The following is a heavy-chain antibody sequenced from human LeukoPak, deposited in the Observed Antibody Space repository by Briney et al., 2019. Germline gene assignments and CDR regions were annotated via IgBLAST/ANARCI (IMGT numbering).Heavy chain of an antibody. D-gene: IGHD3-22*01. J-gene: IGHJ4*02. CDR1: GGTFSSYA. CDR3: ARDGTYYYDSSGYLALY. V-gene: IGHV1-69*13. Sequence: SVKVSCKASGGTFSSYAISWVRQAPGQGLELMGGIIPIFGTANYAQKFQGRVTITADESTSTAYMEMSSLRSEDTAVYYCARDGTYYYDSSGYLALYWGQGTLVTVSS. CDR2: IIPIFGTA.